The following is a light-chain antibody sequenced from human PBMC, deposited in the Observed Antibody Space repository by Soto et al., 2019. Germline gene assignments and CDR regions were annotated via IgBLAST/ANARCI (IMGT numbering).Light chain of an antibody. V-gene: IGKV1-5*03. CDR2: KAS. CDR1: QSISSW. CDR3: QEYKTYSLT. Sequence: DIQMTQSPSTLAASVGDRVTITCRASQSISSWLAWYLQKPGKAPNNLIYKASTLQSGVPSRFSGSGSGTEFTLTISSLQPDDFSAHYCQEYKTYSLTFGGGTKVEIK. J-gene: IGKJ4*01.